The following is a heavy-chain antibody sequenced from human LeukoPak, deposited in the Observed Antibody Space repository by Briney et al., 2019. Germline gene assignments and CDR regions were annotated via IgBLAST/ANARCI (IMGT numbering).Heavy chain of an antibody. V-gene: IGHV3-53*01. CDR1: GFTVSNYY. CDR3: ARGGYSGYAPRFDY. D-gene: IGHD5-12*01. CDR2: IYSGGNT. J-gene: IGHJ4*02. Sequence: GGSLRLSCAASGFTVSNYYMSWVRQAPGKGLEWLSIIYSGGNTYYADSLKGRFTISRDNTKNTLYLQMNSLRAEDTAVYYCARGGYSGYAPRFDYLGQGTLVTVSS.